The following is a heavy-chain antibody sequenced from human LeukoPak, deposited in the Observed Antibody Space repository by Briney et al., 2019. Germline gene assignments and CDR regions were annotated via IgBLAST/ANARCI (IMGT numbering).Heavy chain of an antibody. J-gene: IGHJ4*02. CDR3: AMTIVAAVGRDY. V-gene: IGHV1-2*02. CDR2: INANSGGT. CDR1: GYTFTGYY. Sequence: GASVKVSCKASGYTFTGYYLHWVRQAPGQGLEWMGWINANSGGTNYAQKFQGRVTMTRDTSVNTAYMELSGLRSDDTAVYCCAMTIVAAVGRDYWGQGTLVIVSS. D-gene: IGHD6-13*01.